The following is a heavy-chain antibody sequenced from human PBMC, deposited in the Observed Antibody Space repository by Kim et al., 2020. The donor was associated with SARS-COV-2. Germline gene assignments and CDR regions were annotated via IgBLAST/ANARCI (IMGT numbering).Heavy chain of an antibody. CDR1: GFTFSTFW. V-gene: IGHV3-74*01. J-gene: IGHJ4*02. CDR2: VNSDGSGT. Sequence: GGSLRLSCAASGFTFSTFWMHWIRQAPGKGLVWVSRVNSDGSGTSYADSVKGRFTISRDNAKNTLYLQMNSLRVEDTGIYYCARYCNGGGCRDYWGQGTLVTVFS. CDR3: ARYCNGGGCRDY. D-gene: IGHD2-15*01.